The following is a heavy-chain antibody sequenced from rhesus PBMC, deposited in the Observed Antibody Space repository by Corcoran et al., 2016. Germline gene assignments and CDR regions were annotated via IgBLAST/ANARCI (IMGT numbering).Heavy chain of an antibody. CDR1: GFTFSDYY. J-gene: IGHJ4*01. CDR3: TRGGYCSGGVCYRYYFDY. Sequence: EVQLVESGGGLVQPGGSLRLSCAASGFTFSDYYMSWVRQAPGKGLEWVSSISRASHSRTYADSVKGRLTITRENAKNSLSLQMNSLKTEDTAVYYCTRGGYCSGGVCYRYYFDYWGQGVLVTVSS. CDR2: ISRASHSR. V-gene: IGHV3S16*01. D-gene: IGHD2-39*02.